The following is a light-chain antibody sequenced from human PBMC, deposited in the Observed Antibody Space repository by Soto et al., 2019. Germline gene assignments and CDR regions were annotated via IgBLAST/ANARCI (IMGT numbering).Light chain of an antibody. CDR1: QSVSSSY. CDR3: QQVTSYPIT. Sequence: EIVLTHSPGTLSLSPGERATLSCRASQSVSSSYLAWYQQKPGQAPRLLIYGASSLQSGVPSRFSGSYSGTEFTLTITSLQPEDFTTYYCQQVTSYPITFGQGTRLEIK. V-gene: IGKV3D-7*01. J-gene: IGKJ5*01. CDR2: GAS.